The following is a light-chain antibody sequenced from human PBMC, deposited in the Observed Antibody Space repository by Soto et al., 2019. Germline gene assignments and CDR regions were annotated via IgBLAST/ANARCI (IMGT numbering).Light chain of an antibody. J-gene: IGLJ3*02. CDR2: SST. V-gene: IGLV1-40*01. Sequence: QSVLTQPPSVSGAPGQTVTISCTGSSSNLGAGYDVHWYQQLPGRAPKLLIYSSTNRPSGVPDRISGSKSGTSASLAIAGLQAADAAAYFCQSYDNHLSGGVFGGGTKLTVL. CDR3: QSYDNHLSGGV. CDR1: SSNLGAGYD.